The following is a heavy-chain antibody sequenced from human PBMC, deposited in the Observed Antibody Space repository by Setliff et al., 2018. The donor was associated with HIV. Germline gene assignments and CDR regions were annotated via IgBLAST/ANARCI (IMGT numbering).Heavy chain of an antibody. J-gene: IGHJ5*02. CDR3: ARSLDYSGSGSYYVGWFDL. Sequence: SETLSLTCTVSGGSISKCFWSWIRQSAEKGLEWIGRIYSSGSTDQNPSLKSRVSMSVDTSKSQFSLNLSSVTAADTAVYYCARSLDYSGSGSYYVGWFDLWGQGIPVTVSS. CDR2: IYSSGST. V-gene: IGHV4-4*07. D-gene: IGHD3-10*01. CDR1: GGSISKCF.